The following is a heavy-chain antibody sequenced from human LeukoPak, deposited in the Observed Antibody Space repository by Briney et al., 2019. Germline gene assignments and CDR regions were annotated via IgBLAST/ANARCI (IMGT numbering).Heavy chain of an antibody. CDR2: IKEDGSEK. V-gene: IGHV3-7*03. CDR1: GFTFSSYA. Sequence: PGGSLRLSCAASGFTFSSYAMSWVRQAPGKGLEWVANIKEDGSEKHYVDSVKGRFTISRDNAKNSLYLQMNSLRAEDTALYYCAKDIHIAAAGLLPVFDYWGQGTLVTVSS. D-gene: IGHD6-13*01. CDR3: AKDIHIAAAGLLPVFDY. J-gene: IGHJ4*02.